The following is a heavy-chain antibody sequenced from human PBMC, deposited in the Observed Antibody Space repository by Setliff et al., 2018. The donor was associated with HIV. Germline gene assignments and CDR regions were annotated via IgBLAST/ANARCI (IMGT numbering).Heavy chain of an antibody. CDR1: GGSVSAYE. J-gene: IGHJ6*03. Sequence: PSETLSLTCGVYGGSVSAYEWRWIRQPPGKGLEWIGEAIHSGITYNPSLRSRVTISIDTSKNQFSLKLSSVSAADTAVYYCARVSKTYWYSIPRDYYHHMDVWGKGTTVTVSS. V-gene: IGHV4-34*12. CDR3: ARVSKTYWYSIPRDYYHHMDV. CDR2: AIHSGIT. D-gene: IGHD2-8*02.